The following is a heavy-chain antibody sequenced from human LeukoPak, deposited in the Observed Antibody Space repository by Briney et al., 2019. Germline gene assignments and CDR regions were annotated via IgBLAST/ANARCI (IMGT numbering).Heavy chain of an antibody. J-gene: IGHJ4*02. CDR1: GDSVSSNSAA. V-gene: IGHV6-1*01. D-gene: IGHD3-22*01. CDR2: TYYRSKWYN. Sequence: SQTLSLTCAISGDSVSSNSAAWNWIRQSPSRGLEWLGRTYYRSKWYNDYAVSVKSRITINPDTSKNQFSLKLNSVTAADTAIYYCARNGDDSSDYYYFDYWGQGTLVTVSS. CDR3: ARNGDDSSDYYYFDY.